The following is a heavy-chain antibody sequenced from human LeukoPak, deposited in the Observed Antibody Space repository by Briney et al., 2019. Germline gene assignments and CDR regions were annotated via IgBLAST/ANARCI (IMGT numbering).Heavy chain of an antibody. V-gene: IGHV3-66*01. CDR2: IYSGGST. CDR1: GFTVSSNY. CDR3: GATIFGVVKDAFDI. D-gene: IGHD3-3*01. Sequence: PGGSLRLSCAASGFTVSSNYMSGVRQAPGKGLEWVSVIYSGGSTYYADSVTGRFTISRDTPKNTLYLPMKSLRAEHTAVYYCGATIFGVVKDAFDIWGQGTMVTVSS. J-gene: IGHJ3*02.